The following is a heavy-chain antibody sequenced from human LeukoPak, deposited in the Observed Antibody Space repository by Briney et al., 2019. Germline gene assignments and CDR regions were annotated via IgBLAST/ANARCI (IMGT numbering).Heavy chain of an antibody. CDR3: ARYSMELDYYYYYYMDA. D-gene: IGHD4/OR15-4a*01. J-gene: IGHJ6*03. CDR2: IYYSGST. Sequence: PSETLSLTXTVSGGSICSYYWSWIRQPPGKGLEWIGYIYYSGSTNYNPSLKSRVTISVDTSKNQFSLKLSPVTAADTAVYYCARYSMELDYYYYYYMDAWGKGTTVTVSS. V-gene: IGHV4-59*01. CDR1: GGSICSYY.